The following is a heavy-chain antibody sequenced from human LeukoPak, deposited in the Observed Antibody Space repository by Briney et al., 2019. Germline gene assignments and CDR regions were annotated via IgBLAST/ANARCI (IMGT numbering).Heavy chain of an antibody. J-gene: IGHJ3*02. V-gene: IGHV4-34*01. Sequence: PSETLSLTCAVYGGSLSGHFWTWIRQPPGKGLQWIGEINHSGSTNYNPSLKSRVTISVDTSRNYFSLNLRSVTAADTAVYYCARVRSSGTYIDAFDIWGQGTMVTVSS. CDR3: ARVRSSGTYIDAFDI. CDR2: INHSGST. D-gene: IGHD1-26*01. CDR1: GGSLSGHF.